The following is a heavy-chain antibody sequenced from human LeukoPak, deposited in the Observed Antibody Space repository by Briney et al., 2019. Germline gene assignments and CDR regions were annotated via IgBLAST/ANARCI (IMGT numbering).Heavy chain of an antibody. CDR1: GFTFSSYA. D-gene: IGHD3-22*01. CDR2: ISGSGGST. Sequence: GSLRLSCAASGFTFSSYAMSWVRQAPGKGLEWVSAISGSGGSTYYADSVKGRFTISRDNSKNTLYLQMNSLRAEDTAVYYCAKDPYDSSGYYGTHYFDYWGQGILVTVSS. V-gene: IGHV3-23*01. J-gene: IGHJ4*02. CDR3: AKDPYDSSGYYGTHYFDY.